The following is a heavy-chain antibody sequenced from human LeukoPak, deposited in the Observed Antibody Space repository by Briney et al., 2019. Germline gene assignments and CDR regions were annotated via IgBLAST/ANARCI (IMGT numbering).Heavy chain of an antibody. CDR1: GYTFTGYY. CDR3: AREARVTRSWFDP. J-gene: IGHJ5*02. D-gene: IGHD4-17*01. V-gene: IGHV1-2*02. Sequence: ASVKVSCKASGYTFTGYYMHWVRQAPRQGVEGVGWINPNSGGTNYAQKFQGRVTMTRDTSISTADMELSRLRSDDTAVYYCAREARVTRSWFDPWGQGTLVTVSS. CDR2: INPNSGGT.